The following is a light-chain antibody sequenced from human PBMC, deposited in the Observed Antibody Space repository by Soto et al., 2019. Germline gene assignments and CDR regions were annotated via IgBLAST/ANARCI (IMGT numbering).Light chain of an antibody. J-gene: IGLJ1*01. CDR3: SSYAGSNWYV. CDR1: NSDVGGYNY. Sequence: QSVLTQPPSASGSPGQSVTISCTGTNSDVGGYNYVSWYQQYPGKAPKLIIYEVNERPSGVPDRFSGSKSGNTASLTVSGLQTADEADYYGSSYAGSNWYVFGTGTKVTVL. V-gene: IGLV2-8*01. CDR2: EVN.